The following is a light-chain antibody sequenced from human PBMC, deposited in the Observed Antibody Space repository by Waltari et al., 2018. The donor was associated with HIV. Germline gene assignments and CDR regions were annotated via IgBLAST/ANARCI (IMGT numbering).Light chain of an antibody. J-gene: IGLJ1*01. CDR1: SPNIGAGYD. V-gene: IGLV1-40*01. CDR2: GNS. CDR3: QSFYSSLSGCC. Sequence: QSVLTQPPSVSGAPGQRVTISCTGSSPNIGAGYDVHWYQQLPGTAPKPLIYGNSNRPSRVPVRFWGSKYGPSASLAIPGLQDEAEADYYCQSFYSSLSGCCFGTGTKVTVL.